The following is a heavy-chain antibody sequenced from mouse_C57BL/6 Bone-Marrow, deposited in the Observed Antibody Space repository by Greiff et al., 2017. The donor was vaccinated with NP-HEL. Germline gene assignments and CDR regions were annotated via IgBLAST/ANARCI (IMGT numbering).Heavy chain of an antibody. Sequence: VQLQQSGPELVKPGASVKISCKASGYAFSSSWMNWVKQRPGKGLEWIGRIYPGDGDTNYNGKFKGKATLTADKSSSTAYMQLSSLTSEDSAVYCCARGGFFDYWGQGTTLTVSS. CDR2: IYPGDGDT. J-gene: IGHJ2*01. CDR3: ARGGFFDY. CDR1: GYAFSSSW. V-gene: IGHV1-82*01. D-gene: IGHD3-1*01.